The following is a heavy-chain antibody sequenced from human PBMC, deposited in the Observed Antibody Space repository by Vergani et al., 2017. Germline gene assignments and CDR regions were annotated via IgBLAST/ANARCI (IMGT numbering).Heavy chain of an antibody. CDR2: ISYDGSNK. D-gene: IGHD3-22*01. V-gene: IGHV3-30*18. CDR1: GFTFSSYG. Sequence: QVQLVQSGGGVVQPGRSLRLSCAASGFTFSSYGMHWVRQAPGKGLEWVAVISYDGSNKYYADSVKGRFTISRDNSKNTLYLQMNSLRAEDTAVYYCAKGGPYYYDSSGYYYVSPIDYWGQGTLVTVSS. J-gene: IGHJ4*02. CDR3: AKGGPYYYDSSGYYYVSPIDY.